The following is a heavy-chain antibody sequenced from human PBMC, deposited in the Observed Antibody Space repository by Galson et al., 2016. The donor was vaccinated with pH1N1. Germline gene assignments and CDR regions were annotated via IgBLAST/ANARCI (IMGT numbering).Heavy chain of an antibody. CDR2: IYSGGDT. V-gene: IGHV3-53*01. CDR1: GVTVSNNY. D-gene: IGHD7-27*01. CDR3: ARDTGA. J-gene: IGHJ5*02. Sequence: SLRLSCAASGVTVSNNYMSWVRQAPGKGLEWVSCIYSGGDTYYADSVKGRFTVSRDSSKNTVYLRMNSLRAEDTAVYYCARDTGAWGQETLVTVSS.